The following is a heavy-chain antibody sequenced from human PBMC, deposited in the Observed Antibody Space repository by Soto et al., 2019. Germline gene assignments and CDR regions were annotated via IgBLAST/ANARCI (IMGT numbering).Heavy chain of an antibody. Sequence: EVQLVESGGGLVQPGGSLRLSCAASGFTFSSYWMHWVRQAPGKGLVWVSRINSDGSSTSYADSVKGRFTISRDNAKNTLYLQMNSLRAEDTAVYYCARGAYYYDSSGYYYVGDYWGQGTLVTVSS. CDR3: ARGAYYYDSSGYYYVGDY. V-gene: IGHV3-74*01. D-gene: IGHD3-22*01. CDR1: GFTFSSYW. CDR2: INSDGSST. J-gene: IGHJ4*02.